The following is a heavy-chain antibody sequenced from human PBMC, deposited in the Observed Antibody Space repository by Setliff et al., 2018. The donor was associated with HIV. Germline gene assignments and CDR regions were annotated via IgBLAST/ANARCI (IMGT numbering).Heavy chain of an antibody. CDR2: ISAYSGNT. Sequence: ASVKVSCKASGYTFTSYGISWVRQAPGQGLEWMGWISAYSGNTNYAQKFQGRVTMTTDTSTSTAYMELRSLRSDDTAVYYFARDHYDILTGYYRDYYYMDVWGKGTTVTVSS. V-gene: IGHV1-18*01. J-gene: IGHJ6*03. D-gene: IGHD3-9*01. CDR3: ARDHYDILTGYYRDYYYMDV. CDR1: GYTFTSYG.